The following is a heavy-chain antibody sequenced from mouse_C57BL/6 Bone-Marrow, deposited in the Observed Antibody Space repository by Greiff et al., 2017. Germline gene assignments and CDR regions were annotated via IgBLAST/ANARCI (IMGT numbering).Heavy chain of an antibody. J-gene: IGHJ4*01. CDR1: GFTFSSYA. Sequence: EVMLVESGGGLVKPGGSLKLSCAASGFTFSSYAMSWVRQTPEKRLEWVATISDGGSYTYYPDNVKGRFTISRDNAKNNLYLQMSHLKSEDTAMYYCARGDYDYETAMDYWGQGTSVTVSS. D-gene: IGHD2-4*01. V-gene: IGHV5-4*03. CDR3: ARGDYDYETAMDY. CDR2: ISDGGSYT.